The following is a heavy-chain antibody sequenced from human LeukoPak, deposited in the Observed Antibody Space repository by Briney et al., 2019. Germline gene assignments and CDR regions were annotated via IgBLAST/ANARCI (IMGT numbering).Heavy chain of an antibody. J-gene: IGHJ6*02. Sequence: GASVKVSCKASGYTFTGYFMHWVRQAPGQGLEWMGWISAYNGNTNYAQKLQGRVTMTTDTSTRTAYMELRSLRSDDTAVYYCARVDIVVGPGGMTRYYYYGMDVWGQGTTVTVSS. CDR1: GYTFTGYF. CDR3: ARVDIVVGPGGMTRYYYYGMDV. D-gene: IGHD2-2*01. CDR2: ISAYNGNT. V-gene: IGHV1-18*04.